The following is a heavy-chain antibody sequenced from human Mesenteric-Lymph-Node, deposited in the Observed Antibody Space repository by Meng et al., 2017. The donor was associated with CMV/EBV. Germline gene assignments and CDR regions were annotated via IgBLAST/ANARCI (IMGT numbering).Heavy chain of an antibody. CDR3: ARRSRDGYNFDY. Sequence: GGSLRLSCAASGFTVSSNYMSWVRQAPGKGLEWVSVIYSGGSTYYADSVKGRFTISRDNSKNTLYLQMNSLRPEDTAIYYCARRSRDGYNFDYWGQGTLVTVSS. CDR2: IYSGGST. V-gene: IGHV3-53*05. CDR1: GFTVSSNY. D-gene: IGHD5-24*01. J-gene: IGHJ4*02.